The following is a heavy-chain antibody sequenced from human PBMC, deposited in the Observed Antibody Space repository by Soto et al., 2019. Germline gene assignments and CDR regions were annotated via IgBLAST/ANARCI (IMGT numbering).Heavy chain of an antibody. CDR1: GYGIEGKS. V-gene: IGHV1-2*02. J-gene: IGHJ6*01. CDR3: ATQFLHCAGDGNRGRYSVMDF. Sequence: SCEACGYGIEGKSVRWARQDPRQGPECMGWINPYTGGTNYAQKFQGRVTMTRDTSISTAYMELSKLISDDTAVYYCATQFLHCAGDGNRGRYSVMDFLGQRT. D-gene: IGHD2-21*02. CDR2: INPYTGGT.